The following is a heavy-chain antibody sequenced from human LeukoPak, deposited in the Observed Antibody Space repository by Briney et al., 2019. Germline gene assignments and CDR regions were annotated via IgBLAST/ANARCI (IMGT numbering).Heavy chain of an antibody. CDR2: IIPMFATV. CDR1: GGTFSNYA. V-gene: IGHV1-69*05. CDR3: ASGSYVWGSYRYTVPFDY. Sequence: SVKVSCKASGGTFSNYAINWVRQAPGQGLDWMGGIIPMFATVNYAQKFQGRVTITTDESTSTAYMELSSLRSEDTAVYYCASGSYVWGSYRYTVPFDYWGQGTLVTVSS. D-gene: IGHD3-16*02. J-gene: IGHJ4*02.